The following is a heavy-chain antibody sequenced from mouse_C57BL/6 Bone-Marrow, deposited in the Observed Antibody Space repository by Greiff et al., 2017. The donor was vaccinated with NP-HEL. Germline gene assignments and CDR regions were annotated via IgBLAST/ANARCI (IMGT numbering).Heavy chain of an antibody. Sequence: VQLQQSGPELVKPGASVKISCKASGYAFSSSWMNWVKQRPGKGLEWIGRIYPGDGDTNYNGKFKGKATLTADKSSSTAYMQLSSLTSEDSAVYFCARRDYGSSYEGVDYWGQGTTLTVSS. CDR2: IYPGDGDT. V-gene: IGHV1-82*01. CDR3: ARRDYGSSYEGVDY. J-gene: IGHJ2*01. CDR1: GYAFSSSW. D-gene: IGHD1-1*01.